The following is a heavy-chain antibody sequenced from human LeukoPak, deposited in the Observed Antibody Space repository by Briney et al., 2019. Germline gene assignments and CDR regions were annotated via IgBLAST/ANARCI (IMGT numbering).Heavy chain of an antibody. CDR3: ARSYGSGSYYYAYYFDY. CDR2: IYYSGST. CDR1: GGSISSHY. Sequence: SETLSLTYTVSGGSISSHYWSWIRQAPGKGLEWIGYIYYSGSTNYNPSLKSRVTISVDTSKNQFSLKLSSVTAADTAVYYCARSYGSGSYYYAYYFDYWGQGTLVTVSS. V-gene: IGHV4-59*11. D-gene: IGHD3-10*01. J-gene: IGHJ4*02.